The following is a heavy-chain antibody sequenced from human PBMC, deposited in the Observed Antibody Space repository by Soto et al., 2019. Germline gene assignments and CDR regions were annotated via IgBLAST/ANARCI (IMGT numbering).Heavy chain of an antibody. CDR2: IWYDGSNK. CDR1: GFTFSSYG. Sequence: QVQLVESGGGVVQPGRSLRLSCAASGFTFSSYGMHWVRQAPGKGLEWVAVIWYDGSNKYYADSVKGRFTISRDNSKNTLYLQMNSLRAEDTAVYYCARRGGYSYADYYYYGMDVWGQGTTVTVSS. CDR3: ARRGGYSYADYYYYGMDV. J-gene: IGHJ6*02. V-gene: IGHV3-33*01. D-gene: IGHD5-18*01.